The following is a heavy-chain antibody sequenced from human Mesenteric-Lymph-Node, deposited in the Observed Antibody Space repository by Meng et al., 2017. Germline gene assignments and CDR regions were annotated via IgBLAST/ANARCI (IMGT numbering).Heavy chain of an antibody. CDR1: CYTFNSYG. V-gene: IGHV1-18*01. J-gene: IGHJ4*02. Sequence: ASVKVSCKASCYTFNSYGINWLRQAPGEGLEWMGWINAYNGNTNYAQKVQGRVTMTTDTSTSTAYMELRSLRSDDTAVYYCARGRVSYTNTGLIGVWGQGTLVTVSS. CDR3: ARGRVSYTNTGLIGV. D-gene: IGHD4-11*01. CDR2: INAYNGNT.